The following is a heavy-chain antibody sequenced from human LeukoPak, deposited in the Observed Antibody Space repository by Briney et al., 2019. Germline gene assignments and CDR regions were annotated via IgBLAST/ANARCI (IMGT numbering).Heavy chain of an antibody. CDR2: FDPEDGET. J-gene: IGHJ4*02. V-gene: IGHV1-24*01. CDR3: ATPYLRYFDWSY. D-gene: IGHD3-9*01. Sequence: ASVKVSCKVSVYTLTELSMHWVRQAPGKGLEWMGGFDPEDGETIYAQKFQGRVTMTEDTSTDTAYMELSSLRSEDTAVYYCATPYLRYFDWSYWGQGTLVTVSS. CDR1: VYTLTELS.